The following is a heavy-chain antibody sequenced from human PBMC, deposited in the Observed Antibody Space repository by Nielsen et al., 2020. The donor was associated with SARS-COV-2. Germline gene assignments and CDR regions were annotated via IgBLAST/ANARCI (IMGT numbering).Heavy chain of an antibody. CDR3: ARIFPYYYDSSGHGAFDI. CDR2: INAGNGNT. Sequence: ASVKVSCKASGYTFTSYAMHWVRQAPGQRLEWMGWINAGNGNTKYSQKFQGRVTITRDTSASTAYMELSSLRSEDTAVYYCARIFPYYYDSSGHGAFDIWGHGTMVTVSS. D-gene: IGHD3-22*01. J-gene: IGHJ3*02. CDR1: GYTFTSYA. V-gene: IGHV1-3*01.